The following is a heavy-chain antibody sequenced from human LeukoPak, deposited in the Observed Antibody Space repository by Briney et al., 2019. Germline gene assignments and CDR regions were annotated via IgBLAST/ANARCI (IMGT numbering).Heavy chain of an antibody. CDR2: ISYDGSNK. D-gene: IGHD6-13*01. CDR1: GFTFSSYA. J-gene: IGHJ4*02. V-gene: IGHV3-30*14. CDR3: ARGGRGSSWFDN. Sequence: GRSLRLSCAASGFTFSSYAMHWVRQAPGKGLEWVAVISYDGSNKYYADSVKGRFTISRENAKNSLYLQMNSLRAGDTAVYYCARGGRGSSWFDNWGQGTLVTVSS.